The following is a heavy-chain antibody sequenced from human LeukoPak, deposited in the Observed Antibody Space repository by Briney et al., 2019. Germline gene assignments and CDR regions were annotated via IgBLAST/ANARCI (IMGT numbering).Heavy chain of an antibody. CDR1: GGSISSSSYY. CDR3: ARHELAYYDYVWGSYRYGFDY. CDR2: IYYSGST. Sequence: SETLSLTCTVSGGSISSSSYYWGRIRQPPGKGLEWIGSIYYSGSTYYNPSLKSRVTISVDTSKNQFSLKLSSVTAADTAVYYCARHELAYYDYVWGSYRYGFDYWGQGTLVTVSS. J-gene: IGHJ4*02. D-gene: IGHD3-16*02. V-gene: IGHV4-39*01.